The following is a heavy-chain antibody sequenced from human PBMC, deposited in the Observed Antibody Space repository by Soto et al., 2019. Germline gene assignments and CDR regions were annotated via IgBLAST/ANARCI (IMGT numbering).Heavy chain of an antibody. CDR1: GGSFSTYG. J-gene: IGHJ3*02. CDR3: ARDGVDVSRTTVRHGALDI. CDR2: FLPVFTTA. V-gene: IGHV1-69*01. Sequence: VQLVQSGAEVKKPGSSVKVSCKASGGSFSTYGISWVRQAPGQGLEWMGGFLPVFTTAKYAQKFQGRVSITADESTYTAYMELRSLRSEDTAVYFCARDGVDVSRTTVRHGALDIWGQGTVVTVSS. D-gene: IGHD4-17*01.